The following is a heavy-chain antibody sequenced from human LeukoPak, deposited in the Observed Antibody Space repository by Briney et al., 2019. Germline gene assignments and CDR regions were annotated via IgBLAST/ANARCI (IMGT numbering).Heavy chain of an antibody. CDR2: VNPNTGGT. CDR1: GYTFSDYA. V-gene: IGHV1-2*02. Sequence: ASVKVSCKASGYTFSDYAIHWVRQAPGQGLEWMGWVNPNTGGTSYAQKFQGRVTMTRDTSISTAYMELSRLRSDDTAVYYCARGTTNNWFDPWGQGTLVTVSS. J-gene: IGHJ5*02. D-gene: IGHD4-11*01. CDR3: ARGTTNNWFDP.